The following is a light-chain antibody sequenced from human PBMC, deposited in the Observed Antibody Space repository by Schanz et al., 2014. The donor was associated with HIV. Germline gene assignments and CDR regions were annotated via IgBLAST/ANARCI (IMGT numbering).Light chain of an antibody. Sequence: QSVLTQPPSASGSPGQSVTISCTGTSNDVGGYNFVSWYQEHPGKAPKLLIYEVTKRPSGVSGRFSGSKSGNTASLTVSGLQAEDEANYYCTSYASTSTVVFGGGTKLTVL. J-gene: IGLJ2*01. CDR3: TSYASTSTVV. CDR2: EVT. CDR1: SNDVGGYNF. V-gene: IGLV2-8*01.